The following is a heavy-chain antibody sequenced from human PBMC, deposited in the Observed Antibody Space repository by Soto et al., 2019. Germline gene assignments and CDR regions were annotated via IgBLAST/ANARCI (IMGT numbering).Heavy chain of an antibody. CDR3: AREPPPGYSSSWYYYYYGMDV. J-gene: IGHJ6*02. CDR2: ISSSGSTI. CDR1: GFTFSSYE. D-gene: IGHD6-13*01. Sequence: GGSLRLSCAASGFTFSSYEMNWVRQAPGKGLEWVSYISSSGSTIYYADSVKGRFTISRDNAKNSLYLQMNSLRAEDTAVYYCAREPPPGYSSSWYYYYYGMDVWGQGTTVTVSS. V-gene: IGHV3-48*03.